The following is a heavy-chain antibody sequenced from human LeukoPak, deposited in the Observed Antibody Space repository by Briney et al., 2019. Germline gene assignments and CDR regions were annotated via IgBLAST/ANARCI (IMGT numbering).Heavy chain of an antibody. CDR3: AREARHSGIAAAGTDWFDP. CDR2: IYYSGST. CDR1: GGSISSYY. Sequence: SETLSLTCTVSGGSISSYYWSWIRQPPGKGLEWIGYIYYSGSTNYNPSLKRRVTISVDTSKNQFSLKLSSVPAADTAVYYCAREARHSGIAAAGTDWFDPWGQGTLVTVSS. V-gene: IGHV4-59*01. D-gene: IGHD6-13*01. J-gene: IGHJ5*02.